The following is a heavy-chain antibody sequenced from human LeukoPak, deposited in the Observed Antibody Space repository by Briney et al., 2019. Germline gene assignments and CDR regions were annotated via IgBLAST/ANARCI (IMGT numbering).Heavy chain of an antibody. CDR1: GGSISSSSYY. J-gene: IGHJ4*02. CDR2: FQYSGST. CDR3: ARDPY. Sequence: SETLSLTCTVSGGSISSSSYYWGWIRQPPGEGLEWIGSFQYSGSTHYNPSLRSRVTISVDTSKNQFSLSLSSVTAADTAVYYCARDPYWGPGALVTVSS. V-gene: IGHV4-39*07.